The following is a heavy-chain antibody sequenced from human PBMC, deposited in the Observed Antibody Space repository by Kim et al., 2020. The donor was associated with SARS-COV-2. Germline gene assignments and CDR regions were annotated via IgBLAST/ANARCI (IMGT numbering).Heavy chain of an antibody. Sequence: LSLTCAASGFTFSSYAMHWVRQAPGKGLEWVAVISYDGSNKYYADSVKGRFTISRDNSKNTLYLQMNSLRAEDTAVYYCARDGRTIVRGVIVYYYGMDVWGQGTTVTVSS. J-gene: IGHJ6*02. CDR1: GFTFSSYA. CDR2: ISYDGSNK. D-gene: IGHD3-10*01. V-gene: IGHV3-30-3*01. CDR3: ARDGRTIVRGVIVYYYGMDV.